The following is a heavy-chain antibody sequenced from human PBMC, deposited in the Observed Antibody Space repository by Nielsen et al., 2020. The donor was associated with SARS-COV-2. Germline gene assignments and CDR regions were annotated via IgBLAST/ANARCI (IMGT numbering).Heavy chain of an antibody. CDR1: GGSISSSSYY. CDR2: IYYSGST. CDR3: ARDFGDYAFDY. D-gene: IGHD4-17*01. V-gene: IGHV4-39*07. J-gene: IGHJ4*02. Sequence: SETLSLTCTVSGGSISSSSYYWGWIRQPPGKGLEWIGNIYYSGSTYYNPSLKSRVTISVDTSKNQFSLKLSSVTAADTAVYYCARDFGDYAFDYWGQGTLVTVSS.